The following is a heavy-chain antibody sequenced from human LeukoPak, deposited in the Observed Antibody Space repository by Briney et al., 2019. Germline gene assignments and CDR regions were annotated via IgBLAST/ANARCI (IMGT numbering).Heavy chain of an antibody. CDR1: GGSISSHH. Sequence: SETLSLTCTVSGGSISSHHWSWIRQPPGKGLEWIGYIYYSGSTNYKPFLKSRVTISVDTSKNQFSLKLTSVTAADTAVYYCARHLDIAASGTFDYWGQGTLVTVSS. V-gene: IGHV4-59*08. CDR2: IYYSGST. CDR3: ARHLDIAASGTFDY. D-gene: IGHD6-13*01. J-gene: IGHJ4*02.